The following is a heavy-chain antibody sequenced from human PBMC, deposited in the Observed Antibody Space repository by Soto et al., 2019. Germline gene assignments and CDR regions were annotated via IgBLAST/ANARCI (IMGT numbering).Heavy chain of an antibody. D-gene: IGHD3-22*01. V-gene: IGHV3-7*03. CDR2: IKQDGSEK. CDR1: GFTFSSYW. Sequence: GGSLRLSCAASGFTFSSYWMSWVRQAPGKGLEWVANIKQDGSEKYYVDSVKGRFTISREKAKNSLYLQMNSPRAEDTAVYYCARVKVNYYDRSGHEPFDIWGQGTMVTVSS. J-gene: IGHJ3*02. CDR3: ARVKVNYYDRSGHEPFDI.